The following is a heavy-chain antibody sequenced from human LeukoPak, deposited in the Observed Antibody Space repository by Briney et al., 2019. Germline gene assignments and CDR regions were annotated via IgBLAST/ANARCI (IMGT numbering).Heavy chain of an antibody. CDR3: ARGGYSYGYGFPDLDY. Sequence: ASVKVSCKASGGTFSSYAISWVRQAPGQGLEWMGRIIPIFGTANYAQKFQGRVTITTDESTSTAYMEPSSLRSEDTAVYYCARGGYSYGYGFPDLDYWGQGTLVTVSS. J-gene: IGHJ4*02. CDR2: IIPIFGTA. D-gene: IGHD5-18*01. CDR1: GGTFSSYA. V-gene: IGHV1-69*05.